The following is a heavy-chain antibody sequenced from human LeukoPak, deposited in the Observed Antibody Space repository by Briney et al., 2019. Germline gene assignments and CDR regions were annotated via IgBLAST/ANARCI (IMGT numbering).Heavy chain of an antibody. Sequence: GRSLKLSCAASGFTFDDYAMHWVRQAPGKGLEWVSGISWNSGSIGYADSVKGRFTISRDNAKNSLYLQVNSLRAEDTAFYYCAKDRRHTVSGGYFDLWGRGTLVIVSS. CDR3: AKDRRHTVSGGYFDL. V-gene: IGHV3-9*01. CDR1: GFTFDDYA. D-gene: IGHD3-10*01. CDR2: ISWNSGSI. J-gene: IGHJ2*01.